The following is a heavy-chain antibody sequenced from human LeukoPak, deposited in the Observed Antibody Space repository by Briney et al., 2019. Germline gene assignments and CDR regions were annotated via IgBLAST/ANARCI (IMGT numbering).Heavy chain of an antibody. D-gene: IGHD2-15*01. CDR1: GGNLSSYA. V-gene: IGHV1-69*01. Sequence: SVKVSCKASGGNLSSYAMTWVRQAPGQGLEWMGGIIPFFATTNYAQKFQGRVTVTADESTSTSYMELTSLRSDDTAVYYCVRGLGYCSAGNCYLFGKDVWGQGTTVTVSS. J-gene: IGHJ6*02. CDR3: VRGLGYCSAGNCYLFGKDV. CDR2: IIPFFATT.